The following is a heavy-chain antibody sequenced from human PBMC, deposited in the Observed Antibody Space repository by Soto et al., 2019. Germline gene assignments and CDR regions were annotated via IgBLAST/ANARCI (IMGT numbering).Heavy chain of an antibody. CDR2: INTYNGNS. CDR1: GYTLNYYA. CDR3: ARDCTGGSCFCIY. D-gene: IGHD2-15*01. J-gene: IGHJ4*02. V-gene: IGHV1-18*01. Sequence: GVPLKVSCKSSGYTLNYYAISWVRQAPGQGPEWMGWINTYNGNSNYARKFQGRVTMTTDTSTNTAYMELRSLTSDDTAVYYCARDCTGGSCFCIYWGQGTLVTVSS.